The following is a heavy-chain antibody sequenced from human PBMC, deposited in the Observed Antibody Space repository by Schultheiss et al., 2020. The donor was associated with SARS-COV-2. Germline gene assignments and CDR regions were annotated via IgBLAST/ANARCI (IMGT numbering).Heavy chain of an antibody. CDR1: GGSISSGGYY. J-gene: IGHJ4*02. V-gene: IGHV4-61*08. CDR3: ARGNDN. CDR2: INHSGST. Sequence: SETLSLTCTVSGGSISSGGYYWSWIRQPPGKGLEWIGEINHSGSTNYNPSLKSRVTISVDTSKNQFSLKLSSVTAADTAVYYCARGNDNWGQGTLVTVSS.